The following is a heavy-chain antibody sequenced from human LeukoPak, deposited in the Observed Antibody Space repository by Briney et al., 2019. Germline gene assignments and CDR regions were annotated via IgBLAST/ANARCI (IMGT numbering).Heavy chain of an antibody. Sequence: PGRSLRLSCAASGFTFSSYAMHWVRQAPGKGLEWVAVISYDGSNKYYADSVKGRFTISRDNSKNTLYLQMNSLRAEDTAVYYCARLRAGFYFDYWGQGTLVTVSS. CDR3: ARLRAGFYFDY. J-gene: IGHJ4*02. CDR2: ISYDGSNK. V-gene: IGHV3-30-3*01. CDR1: GFTFSSYA.